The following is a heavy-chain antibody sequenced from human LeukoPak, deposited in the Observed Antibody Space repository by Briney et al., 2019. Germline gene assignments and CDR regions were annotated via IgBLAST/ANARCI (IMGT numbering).Heavy chain of an antibody. D-gene: IGHD2-21*01. V-gene: IGHV4-39*01. CDR2: IYYSGST. Sequence: KPSETLSLTCTVSGGSISSSSYYWGWIRQPPGKGLEWIGSIYYSGSTYYNPSLKSRVTISVDTSKNQFSLKLSSVTAADTAVYYCARSPVGVVIGNWFDPWGQGTLVTVSS. CDR1: GGSISSSSYY. CDR3: ARSPVGVVIGNWFDP. J-gene: IGHJ5*02.